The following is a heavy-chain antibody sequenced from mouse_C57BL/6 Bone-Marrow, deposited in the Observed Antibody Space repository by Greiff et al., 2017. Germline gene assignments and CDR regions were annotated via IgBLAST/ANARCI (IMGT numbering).Heavy chain of an antibody. D-gene: IGHD1-1*01. J-gene: IGHJ4*01. CDR1: GYTFTSYW. V-gene: IGHV1-52*01. Sequence: QVQLQQPGAELVRPGSSVKLSCKASGYTFTSYWMHWVKQRPIQGLEWIGNIDPSDSETHYNQKFKDKATLTVDKSSSTAYMQLSSLTSEDSAVYYCARLFFYCGSSYAMDYWGQGTSVTVSS. CDR3: ARLFFYCGSSYAMDY. CDR2: IDPSDSET.